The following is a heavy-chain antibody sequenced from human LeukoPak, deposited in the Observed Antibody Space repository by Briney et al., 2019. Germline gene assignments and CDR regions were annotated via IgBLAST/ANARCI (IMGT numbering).Heavy chain of an antibody. D-gene: IGHD5-12*01. CDR2: IYYSGTT. CDR1: GGSMRRYY. V-gene: IGHV4-59*01. CDR3: ARGHTESADDYGNWFHP. Sequence: SETLSLTCTVSGGSMRRYYWSWLRQPPGKGLEWIGYIYYSGTTKYNPSLKSRVTISVDTSKNQFSLKLNSLTAADTAVYYCARGHTESADDYGNWFHPWGQGTLVTVSS. J-gene: IGHJ5*02.